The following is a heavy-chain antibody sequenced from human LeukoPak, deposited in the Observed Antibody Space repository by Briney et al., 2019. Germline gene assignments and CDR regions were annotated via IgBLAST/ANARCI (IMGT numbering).Heavy chain of an antibody. J-gene: IGHJ6*03. V-gene: IGHV1-69*06. Sequence: ASVKVSCKASGGTFSSYAISWVRQAPGQGLEWMGGIIPIFGTANYAQKFQGRVTITADKSTSTAYMELSSLRSEDTAVYYCARVNQGYSYGSGYYYYYMDVWGKGATVTVSS. D-gene: IGHD5-18*01. CDR2: IIPIFGTA. CDR1: GGTFSSYA. CDR3: ARVNQGYSYGSGYYYYYMDV.